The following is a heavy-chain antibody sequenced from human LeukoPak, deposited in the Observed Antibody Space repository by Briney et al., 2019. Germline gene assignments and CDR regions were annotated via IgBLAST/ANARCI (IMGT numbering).Heavy chain of an antibody. CDR3: ARHVCGGDCYTFDY. CDR2: MFYSGTT. V-gene: IGHV4-39*01. D-gene: IGHD2-21*02. Sequence: SETLSLTCTVSGGSISSNSHYWAWTRQPPGKGLDWIGSMFYSGTTYYQSSLKSRVTISVDTSKNQFSLKLSSVTAADTAVYYCARHVCGGDCYTFDYWGQGILVTVSS. J-gene: IGHJ4*02. CDR1: GGSISSNSHY.